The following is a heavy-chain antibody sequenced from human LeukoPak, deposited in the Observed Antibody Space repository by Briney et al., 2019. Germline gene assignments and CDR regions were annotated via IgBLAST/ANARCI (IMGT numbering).Heavy chain of an antibody. V-gene: IGHV3-23*01. CDR1: GFTFSSYA. CDR2: ISGSGGST. CDR3: ARGDGSGKSYYYYGIDV. Sequence: GGSLRLSCAASGFTFSSYAMSWVRQAPGKGLEWVSAISGSGGSTYYADSVKGRFTVSRDNSKNTLYLQMNSLRAEDTAVYYCARGDGSGKSYYYYGIDVWGQGTTVTVSS. J-gene: IGHJ6*02. D-gene: IGHD3-10*01.